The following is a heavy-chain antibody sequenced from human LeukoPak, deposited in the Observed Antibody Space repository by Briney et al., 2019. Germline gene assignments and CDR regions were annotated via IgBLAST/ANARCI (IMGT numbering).Heavy chain of an antibody. Sequence: GGSLRLSCAASAFTFSSYAMSWVRQAPGKGLEWVSVISGSGGSTYYADSVKGRFTISRDNSQNTLYLQMNNLRAEDTAVYYCARGSSASTYYNMDVWGKGTTVTVSS. V-gene: IGHV3-23*01. CDR2: ISGSGGST. J-gene: IGHJ6*03. CDR1: AFTFSSYA. D-gene: IGHD3-22*01. CDR3: ARGSSASTYYNMDV.